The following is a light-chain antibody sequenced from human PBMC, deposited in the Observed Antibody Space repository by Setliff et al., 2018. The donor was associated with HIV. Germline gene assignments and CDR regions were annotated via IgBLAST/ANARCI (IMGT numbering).Light chain of an antibody. CDR1: SADVGSSKY. J-gene: IGLJ1*01. CDR2: EVN. Sequence: QSALAQPASVSGSPGQSITISCVGTSADVGSSKYVSWYQQHPDKAPKLILYEVNNRPSGISNRFFGSKSGNTASLTISGLQAGDEADYYCCSFTTSATGVFGPGTKVTVL. CDR3: CSFTTSATGV. V-gene: IGLV2-14*01.